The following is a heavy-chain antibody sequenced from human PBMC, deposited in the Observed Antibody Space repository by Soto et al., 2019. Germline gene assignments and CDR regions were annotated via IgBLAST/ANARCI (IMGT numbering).Heavy chain of an antibody. CDR3: ARGSSIVGATALDY. V-gene: IGHV1-18*01. Sequence: AAVKVSCKASGYTFTSYGISWVRQAPGQGLEWMGWISAYNGNTNYAQKLQGRVTMTTDTSTSTAYMELRSLRSDDTAVYYCARGSSIVGATALDYWGQGTLVTVSS. CDR1: GYTFTSYG. CDR2: ISAYNGNT. J-gene: IGHJ4*02. D-gene: IGHD1-26*01.